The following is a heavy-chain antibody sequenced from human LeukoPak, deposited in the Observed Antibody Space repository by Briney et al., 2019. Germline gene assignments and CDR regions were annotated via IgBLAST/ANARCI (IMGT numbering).Heavy chain of an antibody. Sequence: ASVKVSCKASGYTFTGYFIHWVRQAPGQGLEWMGWINPNSGGTNYAQKFQGRVTISVDTSKNRFSLKLSSVTAADTAVYYCARGRAPGFGYGSTYYDYWGQGTLVTVSS. CDR1: GYTFTGYF. D-gene: IGHD3-10*01. V-gene: IGHV1-2*02. CDR2: INPNSGGT. J-gene: IGHJ4*02. CDR3: ARGRAPGFGYGSTYYDY.